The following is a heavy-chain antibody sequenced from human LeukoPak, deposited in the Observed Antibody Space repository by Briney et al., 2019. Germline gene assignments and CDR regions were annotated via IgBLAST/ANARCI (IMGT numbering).Heavy chain of an antibody. CDR3: ARDEDYSGNSDY. Sequence: GGSLRLSCAASGFTFSSYAMSWVRQAPGKGLEWVSAISGSGGSTYYADSVKGRFTISRDNSKNTLYLQMNSLRADDTAVYYCARDEDYSGNSDYWGQGTLVTVSS. CDR2: ISGSGGST. V-gene: IGHV3-23*01. J-gene: IGHJ4*02. D-gene: IGHD4-23*01. CDR1: GFTFSSYA.